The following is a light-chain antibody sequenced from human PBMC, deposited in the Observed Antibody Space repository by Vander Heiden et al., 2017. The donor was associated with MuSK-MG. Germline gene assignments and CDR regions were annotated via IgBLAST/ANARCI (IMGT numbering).Light chain of an antibody. Sequence: QSALTQPASVSGSPGQSITISCTGTSSDVGGYNYVSWYQQHPGKAPKLMSYDGSNRPSGVSNRFAGSKSGNTASLTSSGLQAEDEADYYCSSYTSSSTLVFGTGTKVTVL. CDR1: SSDVGGYNY. CDR3: SSYTSSSTLV. V-gene: IGLV2-14*01. CDR2: DGS. J-gene: IGLJ1*01.